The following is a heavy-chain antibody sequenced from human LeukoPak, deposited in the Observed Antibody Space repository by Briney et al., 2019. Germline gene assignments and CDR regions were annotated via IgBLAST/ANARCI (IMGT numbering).Heavy chain of an antibody. CDR1: GDSISSSSYY. CDR3: ARAGGSYDSSGYYFK. CDR2: IYTSGST. Sequence: SETLSLTCTVSGDSISSSSYYWSWIRQPAGKGLEWIGRIYTSGSTNYNPSLKSRVTISVDTSKNQFSLKLSSVTAADTAVYFCARAGGSYDSSGYYFKWGQRTLVTVSS. D-gene: IGHD3-22*01. J-gene: IGHJ4*02. V-gene: IGHV4-61*02.